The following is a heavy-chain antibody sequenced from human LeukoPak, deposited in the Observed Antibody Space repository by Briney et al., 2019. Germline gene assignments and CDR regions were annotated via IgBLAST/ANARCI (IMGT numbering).Heavy chain of an antibody. D-gene: IGHD3-3*01. V-gene: IGHV4-34*01. Sequence: SETLSLTCAVYGGSFSGYYWSWIRQPPGKGLEWIGEINHSGSTNYNPSLKSRVTISVDTSKNQFSLKLSSVTAADTAVYYCARAKSGYDFWSGYSTTFDYWGQGTLVTVSS. J-gene: IGHJ4*02. CDR1: GGSFSGYY. CDR2: INHSGST. CDR3: ARAKSGYDFWSGYSTTFDY.